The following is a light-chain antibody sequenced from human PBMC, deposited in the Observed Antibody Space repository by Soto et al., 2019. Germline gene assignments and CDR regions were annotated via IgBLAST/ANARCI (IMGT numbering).Light chain of an antibody. J-gene: IGKJ2*01. Sequence: EIVLTQSPATLSLSPGERATLSCRASQSVSSYLAWYQQKPGQAPRLLIYDASNTATGIPARFSGSGSGTDFTLTIGSLEPEDFAVYYCQQRSNWPPPSFGQGTKLEIK. V-gene: IGKV3-11*01. CDR3: QQRSNWPPPS. CDR2: DAS. CDR1: QSVSSY.